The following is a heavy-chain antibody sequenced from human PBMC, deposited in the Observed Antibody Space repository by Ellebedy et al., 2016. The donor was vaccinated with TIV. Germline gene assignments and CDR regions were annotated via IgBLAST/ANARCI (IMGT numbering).Heavy chain of an antibody. CDR2: IYSGGTT. CDR3: ASLEDSSMSYGMDV. J-gene: IGHJ6*02. V-gene: IGHV3-66*01. D-gene: IGHD5-18*01. CDR1: GFTVSSNY. Sequence: GGSLRLSCAASGFTVSSNYMSWVRQAPGKGLEWVSIIYSGGTTYYADSVKGRFTISRDNSKNTLYLQMNSLRAEDTAVYYCASLEDSSMSYGMDVWGQGTTATVSS.